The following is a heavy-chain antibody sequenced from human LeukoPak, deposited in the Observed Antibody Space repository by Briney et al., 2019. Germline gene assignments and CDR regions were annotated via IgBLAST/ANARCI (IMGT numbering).Heavy chain of an antibody. J-gene: IGHJ5*02. Sequence: SVTVSCKASGGTFSSYAISWVRKAPGQGLEWMGRIIPILGIANYAQKFQGRVTVTADKSTSKAYMELSSLRSEDTAVYYCARGSFGESHSSSWYDWFDPWGQGTLVTVSS. CDR3: ARGSFGESHSSSWYDWFDP. CDR1: GGTFSSYA. V-gene: IGHV1-69*04. CDR2: IIPILGIA. D-gene: IGHD6-13*01.